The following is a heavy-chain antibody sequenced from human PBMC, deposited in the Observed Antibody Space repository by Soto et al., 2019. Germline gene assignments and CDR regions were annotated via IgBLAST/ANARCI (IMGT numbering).Heavy chain of an antibody. D-gene: IGHD1-7*01. Sequence: GGSLRLSCAASGFTFSGSAIHWVRQASGKGLEWVGRIRSKANSYATAYAASVKGRFTISRDDSKNTAYLQMNSLKSEDTAVYYCTRHHNWNYVFWFDPWGQGTLVTVSS. V-gene: IGHV3-73*01. CDR1: GFTFSGSA. J-gene: IGHJ5*02. CDR2: IRSKANSYAT. CDR3: TRHHNWNYVFWFDP.